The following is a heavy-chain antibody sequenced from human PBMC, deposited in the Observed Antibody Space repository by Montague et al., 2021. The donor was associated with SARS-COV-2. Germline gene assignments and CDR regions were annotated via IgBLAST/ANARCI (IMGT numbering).Heavy chain of an antibody. Sequence: SLRLSCAASGFTFSSYAMHWVRQAPGKGLEWVAVISYDGSNKHYADSVKGRFTISRDNSKNTLYLQMNSLRAEDTAVYYCARDLGFYGMDVWGQGTTVTVSS. CDR1: GFTFSSYA. V-gene: IGHV3-30*04. CDR2: ISYDGSNK. J-gene: IGHJ6*02. CDR3: ARDLGFYGMDV.